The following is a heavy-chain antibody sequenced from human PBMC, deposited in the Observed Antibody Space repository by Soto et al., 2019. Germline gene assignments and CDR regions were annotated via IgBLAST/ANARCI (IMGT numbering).Heavy chain of an antibody. CDR2: LYYSGNT. Sequence: PSETLSLTCTVSGGSISPFYWSWVRQPPGKGLEWIGYLYYSGNTNYNPSLKSRVTISVDASKNQVSLGLTSVTAADTAVYYCARVGGVAARTFDYWGQGTVVTVSS. J-gene: IGHJ4*02. D-gene: IGHD2-15*01. V-gene: IGHV4-59*01. CDR1: GGSISPFY. CDR3: ARVGGVAARTFDY.